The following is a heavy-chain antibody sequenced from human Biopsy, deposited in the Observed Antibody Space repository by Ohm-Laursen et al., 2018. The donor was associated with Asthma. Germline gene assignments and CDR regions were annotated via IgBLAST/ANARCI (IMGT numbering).Heavy chain of an antibody. V-gene: IGHV1-3*04. CDR1: GYNFISFA. J-gene: IGHJ3*01. D-gene: IGHD3-9*01. Sequence: GASVKVSCKSSGYNFISFAIHWVRQAPGQRLEWMGWVNTGNGDTKYSQKFQGRVTITMDTSASTAYMELRSLRSEDTATYYCARTYYDFLTGQVKDVFGVWGQGTMVTVSS. CDR2: VNTGNGDT. CDR3: ARTYYDFLTGQVKDVFGV.